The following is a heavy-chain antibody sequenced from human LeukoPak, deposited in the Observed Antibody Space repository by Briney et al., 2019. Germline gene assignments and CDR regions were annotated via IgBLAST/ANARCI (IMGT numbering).Heavy chain of an antibody. J-gene: IGHJ4*02. CDR2: IIPIFGTA. D-gene: IGHD3-22*01. CDR1: GGTFSSYA. V-gene: IGHV1-69*05. Sequence: ASVKVSCKASGGTFSSYAISWVRQAPGQGLEWMGRIIPIFGTANYAQKIQGRVTITTDESTSTAYMELSSLRSEDTAVYYCAREGLVVVHLDYWGQGTLVTVSS. CDR3: AREGLVVVHLDY.